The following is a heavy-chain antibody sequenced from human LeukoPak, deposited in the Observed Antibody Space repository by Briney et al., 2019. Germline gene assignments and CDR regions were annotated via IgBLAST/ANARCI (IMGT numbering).Heavy chain of an antibody. V-gene: IGHV1-2*04. J-gene: IGHJ6*02. CDR2: INPNSGGT. D-gene: IGHD3-22*01. CDR3: ARDYFDSSGITYSFYTLDV. Sequence: ASVKVSCKASGYTFTGYYMHWVRQAPGQGLEWMGWINPNSGGTNYAQKFQGWVTMTRDTSISTAYMELSSLRSEDTAVYFCARDYFDSSGITYSFYTLDVWGQGTTVTVSS. CDR1: GYTFTGYY.